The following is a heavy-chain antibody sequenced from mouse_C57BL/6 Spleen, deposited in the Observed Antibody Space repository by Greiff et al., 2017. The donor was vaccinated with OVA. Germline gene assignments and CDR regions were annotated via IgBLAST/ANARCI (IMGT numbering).Heavy chain of an antibody. D-gene: IGHD1-1*01. CDR3: ARDYYGSRDGNYFDY. CDR1: GYAFSSSW. Sequence: QVQLQQSGPELVKPGASVKISCKASGYAFSSSWMNWVKQRPGKGLEWIGRIYPGDGDTNYNGKFTGKATLTADKSSSTAYMQLSSLTSEDSAVYFCARDYYGSRDGNYFDYWGQGTTLTVSS. V-gene: IGHV1-82*01. CDR2: IYPGDGDT. J-gene: IGHJ2*01.